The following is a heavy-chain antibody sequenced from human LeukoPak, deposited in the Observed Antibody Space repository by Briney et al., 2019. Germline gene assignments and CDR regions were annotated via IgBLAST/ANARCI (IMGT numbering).Heavy chain of an antibody. J-gene: IGHJ5*02. CDR1: GYTFTSYY. CDR2: INPSGGST. D-gene: IGHD2-15*01. V-gene: IGHV1-46*01. Sequence: GASVKVSCKASGYTFTSYYMHWVRLAPGQGLEWMGIINPSGGSTSYAQKFQGRVTMTRDTSTSTVYMELSSLRSEDTAVYYCARADIVVVVADGGGWFDPWGQGTLVTVSS. CDR3: ARADIVVVVADGGGWFDP.